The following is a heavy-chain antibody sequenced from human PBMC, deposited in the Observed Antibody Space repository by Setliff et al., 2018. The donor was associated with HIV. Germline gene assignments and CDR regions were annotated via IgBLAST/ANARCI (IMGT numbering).Heavy chain of an antibody. D-gene: IGHD2-21*01. V-gene: IGHV4-38-2*02. CDR1: GYSISSGYY. CDR3: ARGPATLRHNWFDP. J-gene: IGHJ5*02. CDR2: IYHSGST. Sequence: SETLSLTCTVSGYSISSGYYWGWIRQPPGKGLEWIGNIYHSGSTYYNPPLKSRVTISVDTFKNQFSLKLSSVTAADTAVYFCARGPATLRHNWFDPWGQGNPVTVSS.